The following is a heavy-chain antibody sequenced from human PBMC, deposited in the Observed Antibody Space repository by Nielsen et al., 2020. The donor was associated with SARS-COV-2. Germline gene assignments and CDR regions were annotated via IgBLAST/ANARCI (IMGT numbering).Heavy chain of an antibody. D-gene: IGHD5-18*01. V-gene: IGHV3-30*18. CDR1: GFTFSSYG. CDR2: ISYDGSNK. CDR3: AKDARGYSYGYYIDY. J-gene: IGHJ4*02. Sequence: GGSVRLSCAASGFTFSSYGMHWVRQAPGKGLAWVAVISYDGSNKYYADSVKGRFTISRDNSKNTLYLQMNSLRAEDTAVYYCAKDARGYSYGYYIDYWGQGTLVTVSS.